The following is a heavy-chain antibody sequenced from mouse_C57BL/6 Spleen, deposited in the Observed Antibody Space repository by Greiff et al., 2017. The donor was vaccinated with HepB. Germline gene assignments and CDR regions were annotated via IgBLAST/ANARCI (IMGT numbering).Heavy chain of an antibody. CDR1: GFTFSDAW. CDR2: IRNKANNHAT. Sequence: EVKLVESGGGLVQPGGSMKLSCAASGFTFSDAWMDWVRQSPEKGLEWVAEIRNKANNHATYYPESVKGRFTISRDESKSSVYLQMNTLRAEDTGVYYCTRRRPYAMDYWGQGTSVTVSS. V-gene: IGHV6-6*01. J-gene: IGHJ4*01. CDR3: TRRRPYAMDY.